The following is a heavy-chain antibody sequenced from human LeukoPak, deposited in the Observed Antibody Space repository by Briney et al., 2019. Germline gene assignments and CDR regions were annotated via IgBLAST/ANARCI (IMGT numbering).Heavy chain of an antibody. J-gene: IGHJ3*02. V-gene: IGHV3-30*18. D-gene: IGHD6-13*01. CDR2: ISYDGSKK. Sequence: GGSLRLSCAASGFTFSSYGMYWVRQAPGKGLEWVTVISYDGSKKYYADSVKGRFTVSRDNSKNTVYLQMNSLRAEDTAVYYCAKDWGQQLPAFHIWGQGTMVTVSS. CDR1: GFTFSSYG. CDR3: AKDWGQQLPAFHI.